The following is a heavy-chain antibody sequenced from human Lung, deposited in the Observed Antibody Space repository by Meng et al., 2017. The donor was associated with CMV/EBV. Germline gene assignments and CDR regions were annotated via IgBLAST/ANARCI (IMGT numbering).Heavy chain of an antibody. J-gene: IGHJ6*02. CDR1: GFTFSSYG. Sequence: SCAASGFTFSSYGMHWVRQAPGKGLEWVAVIWYDGSNKYYADSVKGRFTISRDNSKNTLYLQMNSLRAEDTAVYYWAKCTLNLPWCVDVLGQGPTVTVSS. CDR2: IWYDGSNK. D-gene: IGHD2-8*01. CDR3: AKCTLNLPWCVDV. V-gene: IGHV3-33*06.